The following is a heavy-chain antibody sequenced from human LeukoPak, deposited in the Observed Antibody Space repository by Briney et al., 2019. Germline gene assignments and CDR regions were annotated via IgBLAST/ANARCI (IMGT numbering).Heavy chain of an antibody. J-gene: IGHJ4*02. V-gene: IGHV1-2*02. Sequence: ASVKVSCKASGYTFTGYYMHWVRQAPGQGLEWMGWINPNSGDTNYAQKFQGRVTMTRDTSISTAYMELSRLRSDDTAVYYCARGASRIAAGTDPYGYWGQGTLVTVSS. D-gene: IGHD6-13*01. CDR2: INPNSGDT. CDR3: ARGASRIAAGTDPYGY. CDR1: GYTFTGYY.